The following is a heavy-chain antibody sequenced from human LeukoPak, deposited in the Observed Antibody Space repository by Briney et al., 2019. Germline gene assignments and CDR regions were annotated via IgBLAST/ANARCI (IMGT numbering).Heavy chain of an antibody. CDR2: IKQDGSEK. CDR1: GFTFSSYW. J-gene: IGHJ4*02. D-gene: IGHD3-16*01. Sequence: GGSLRLSCAASGFTFSSYWMSWVRQAPGKGLEWVANIKQDGSEKYYVDSVKGRFTTSRDNAKNSLYLQMNSLRAEDTAVYYCVGGNSPGSFDYWGQGTLVTVSS. V-gene: IGHV3-7*03. CDR3: VGGNSPGSFDY.